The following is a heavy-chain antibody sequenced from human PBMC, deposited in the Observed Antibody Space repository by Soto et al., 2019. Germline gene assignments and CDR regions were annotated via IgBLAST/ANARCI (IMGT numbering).Heavy chain of an antibody. V-gene: IGHV1-2*04. CDR2: INPNSGGT. CDR3: ARAVRLELRGSEGMDV. Sequence: QVQLVQSGAEVKKPGASVKVSCKASGYTFTGYYMHWVRQAPGQGLEWMGWINPNSGGTNYAQKFQGWVTMTRDTSISQAYMELSRVGSEATAVYYGARAVRLELRGSEGMDVWGQGTTVTVSS. D-gene: IGHD1-7*01. CDR1: GYTFTGYY. J-gene: IGHJ6*02.